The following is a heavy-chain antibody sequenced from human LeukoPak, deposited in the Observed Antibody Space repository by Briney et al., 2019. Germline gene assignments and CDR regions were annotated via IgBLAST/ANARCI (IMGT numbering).Heavy chain of an antibody. Sequence: GASVKVSCKASGYTFTSYYMHWVRQAPGQGLEWMGIINPSGGSTSYAQKFQGRVTMTRDTSTSTVYMELSSLRSEDTAVYYCARDSIYGSGRGLNWFDPWGQGTLVTVSS. J-gene: IGHJ5*02. D-gene: IGHD3-10*01. V-gene: IGHV1-46*01. CDR3: ARDSIYGSGRGLNWFDP. CDR1: GYTFTSYY. CDR2: INPSGGST.